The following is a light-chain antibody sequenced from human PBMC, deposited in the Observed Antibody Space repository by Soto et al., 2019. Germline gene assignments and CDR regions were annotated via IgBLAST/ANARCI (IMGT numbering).Light chain of an antibody. CDR3: QQYNNWPLALT. J-gene: IGKJ4*01. Sequence: EIVMTQSPATLSVSPGERATLSCRASQSVSSTLAWYQQKPGKAPRLLIYGASTRATGIPARFSGSGSGTEFTLTISSLQSEDFAVYYCQQYNNWPLALTFGGGTKVEIK. CDR2: GAS. V-gene: IGKV3-15*01. CDR1: QSVSST.